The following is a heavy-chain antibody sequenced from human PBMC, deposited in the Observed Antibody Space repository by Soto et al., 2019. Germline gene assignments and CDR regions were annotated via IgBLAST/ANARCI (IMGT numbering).Heavy chain of an antibody. D-gene: IGHD3-10*01. J-gene: IGHJ5*02. CDR2: INHSGST. Sequence: LETLSLTCAVYGGSFSGYYWSWIRQPPGKGLEWIGEINHSGSTNYNPSLKSRVTISVDTSKNQFSLKLSSVTAADTAVYYCARDRRLITMVRGVSLWFDPWGQGTLVTVSS. CDR1: GGSFSGYY. V-gene: IGHV4-34*01. CDR3: ARDRRLITMVRGVSLWFDP.